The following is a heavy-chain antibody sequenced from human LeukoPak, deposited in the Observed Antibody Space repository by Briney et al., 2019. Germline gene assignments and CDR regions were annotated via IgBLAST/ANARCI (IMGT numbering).Heavy chain of an antibody. V-gene: IGHV4-34*01. CDR2: INHSGST. CDR3: ARTVRRRAEYQLLLYYFDY. CDR1: GGSFSGYY. Sequence: SETLSLTCAVYGGSFSGYYWSWIRQPPGKELEWIGEINHSGSTNYNPSLKSRVTISVDTSKNQFSLKLSSVTAADTAVYYCARTVRRRAEYQLLLYYFDYWGQGTLVTVSS. D-gene: IGHD2-2*01. J-gene: IGHJ4*02.